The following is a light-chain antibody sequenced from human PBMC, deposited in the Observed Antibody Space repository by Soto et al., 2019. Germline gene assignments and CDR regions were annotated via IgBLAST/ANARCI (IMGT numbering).Light chain of an antibody. CDR1: SSDVGGYNY. CDR2: DVN. J-gene: IGLJ2*01. V-gene: IGLV2-14*01. CDR3: SSYTGSSTYVV. Sequence: QSVLTQPASVSGSPGQSITISCTGTSSDVGGYNYVSWYQQHPGKAPKLMIYDVNNRPSGVSNRFSGSKSGNTASLTISGLQAEDGADYYCSSYTGSSTYVVFGGGTKVTVL.